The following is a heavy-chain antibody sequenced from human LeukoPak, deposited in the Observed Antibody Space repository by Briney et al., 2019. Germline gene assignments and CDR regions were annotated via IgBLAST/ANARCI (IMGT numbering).Heavy chain of an antibody. Sequence: GGSLRLSCAVSGFTLSDHNMDWARQAPGKGLEWVGRTTNKAHSYTTEYAASVKGRFTISRDDSQNSLYLQMNSLKTEGTAVYYCARAPSGLDYWGQGILVTVSS. D-gene: IGHD2-15*01. V-gene: IGHV3-72*01. CDR1: GFTLSDHN. CDR2: TTNKAHSYTT. J-gene: IGHJ4*02. CDR3: ARAPSGLDY.